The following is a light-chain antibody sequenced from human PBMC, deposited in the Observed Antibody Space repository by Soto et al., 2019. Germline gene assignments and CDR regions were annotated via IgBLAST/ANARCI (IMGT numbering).Light chain of an antibody. V-gene: IGKV3-20*01. CDR2: GAS. CDR1: QSVSSSY. J-gene: IGKJ1*01. Sequence: EIVLTQSRGTLSLSPGERATLSCRASQSVSSSYLAWYQQKPGQAPRLLIYGASSRATGIPDRFSGSGSGTDFTLTISRLEPEDFAVYYCQQYGSSPTWTFGQGTK. CDR3: QQYGSSPTWT.